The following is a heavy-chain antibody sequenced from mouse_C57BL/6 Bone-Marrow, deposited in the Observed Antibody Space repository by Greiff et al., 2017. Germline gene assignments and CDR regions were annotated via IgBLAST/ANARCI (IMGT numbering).Heavy chain of an antibody. Sequence: QVQLQQSGAELARPGASVKLSCKASGYTFTSYGISWVKQRTGQGLEWIGEIYPRSGNTYYNEKFKGTATLTADKSSSTAYMTLRSLTSEDSAVYFCARATVVATNNWYFDVWGTGTTVTVSS. V-gene: IGHV1-81*01. D-gene: IGHD1-1*01. CDR2: IYPRSGNT. CDR1: GYTFTSYG. J-gene: IGHJ1*03. CDR3: ARATVVATNNWYFDV.